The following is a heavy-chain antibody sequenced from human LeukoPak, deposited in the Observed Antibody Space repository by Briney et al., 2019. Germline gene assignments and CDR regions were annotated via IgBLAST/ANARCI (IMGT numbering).Heavy chain of an antibody. CDR1: GGSFSGSY. Sequence: SETLSLTCAVYGGSFSGSYWSWIRQPPGKGLEWIGEINHSGSTNYNPSLKSRVTISVDTSKNQFSLELSSVTAADTAVYYCARDNIVVVPAAKGLYNWFDPRGQGTLVTVSS. V-gene: IGHV4-34*01. D-gene: IGHD2-2*01. CDR2: INHSGST. CDR3: ARDNIVVVPAAKGLYNWFDP. J-gene: IGHJ5*02.